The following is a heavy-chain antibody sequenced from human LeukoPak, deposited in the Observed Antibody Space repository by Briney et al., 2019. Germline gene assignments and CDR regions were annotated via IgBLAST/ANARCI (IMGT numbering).Heavy chain of an antibody. CDR2: ISYDGSNK. CDR3: ARDNGKIAATDV. V-gene: IGHV3-30-3*01. CDR1: GFTFSSYS. Sequence: GGSLRLSCAASGFTFSSYSMHWVRQAPGKGLEWVAVISYDGSNKYNADSVKGRFTISRDNAKNTLYLQMNSLRAEDTAVYYCARDNGKIAATDVWGQGTTVTVSS. J-gene: IGHJ6*02. D-gene: IGHD6-13*01.